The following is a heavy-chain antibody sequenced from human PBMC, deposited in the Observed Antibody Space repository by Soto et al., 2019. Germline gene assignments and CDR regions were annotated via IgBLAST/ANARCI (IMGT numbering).Heavy chain of an antibody. J-gene: IGHJ6*02. V-gene: IGHV3-21*01. CDR1: GFTFSSYS. CDR3: AREGLGVTRPLGGMDV. D-gene: IGHD2-21*02. Sequence: EVQLVESGGGLVRPGGSLRLSCAASGFTFSSYSMNWVRQAPGQGLEWVSSISSSSSYIYYADSVKGRFTISRDNAKNSLYLQMNSLRAEDTAVYYCAREGLGVTRPLGGMDVCGQGTTVTVSS. CDR2: ISSSSSYI.